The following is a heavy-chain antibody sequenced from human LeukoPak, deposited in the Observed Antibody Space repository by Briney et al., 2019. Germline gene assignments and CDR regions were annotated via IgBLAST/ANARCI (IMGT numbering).Heavy chain of an antibody. CDR2: TRNKANSYTT. J-gene: IGHJ3*02. V-gene: IGHV3-72*01. D-gene: IGHD2/OR15-2a*01. Sequence: PGGSLRLSCAASGFTFSDHYMDWARQAPGKGLEWVGRTRNKANSYTTEYAASVKGRFTISRDDSKNSLYLQMNSLKTEDSAVYYCASSYLLLSSARTDAGAFDIWGQGTMVTVSS. CDR1: GFTFSDHY. CDR3: ASSYLLLSSARTDAGAFDI.